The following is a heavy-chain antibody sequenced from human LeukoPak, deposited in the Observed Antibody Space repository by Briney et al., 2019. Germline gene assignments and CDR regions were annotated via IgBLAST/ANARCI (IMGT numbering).Heavy chain of an antibody. J-gene: IGHJ4*02. Sequence: GGSLRLSCAASGFTFSSYAMHWVRQAPGEGLEWVAIISYDGSNKYYADSVQGRFTISRDNSKNTLYLQMNSLRAEDTAVCYCARAYSSSWYAGYWGQGTLVTVSS. CDR3: ARAYSSSWYAGY. CDR1: GFTFSSYA. V-gene: IGHV3-30-3*01. CDR2: ISYDGSNK. D-gene: IGHD6-13*01.